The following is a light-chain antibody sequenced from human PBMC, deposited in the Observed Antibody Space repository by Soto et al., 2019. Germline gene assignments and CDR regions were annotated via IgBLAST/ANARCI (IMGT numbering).Light chain of an antibody. CDR3: QTWGTGIHV. V-gene: IGLV4-69*01. CDR2: LNSDGSH. CDR1: SGHSSYA. J-gene: IGLJ1*01. Sequence: QPVLTQSPSASASLGASVKLTCTLSSGHSSYAIAWHQQQPEKGPRYLMNLNSDGSHRKGDGIPDRFSGSSSGAERYLTISSLQSEDEADYYCQTWGTGIHVFGTGTKLTVL.